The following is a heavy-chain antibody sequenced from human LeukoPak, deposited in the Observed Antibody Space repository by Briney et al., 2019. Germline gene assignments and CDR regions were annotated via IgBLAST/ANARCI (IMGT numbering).Heavy chain of an antibody. V-gene: IGHV3-15*07. CDR3: ATGRSDILTGFSN. CDR1: RLTINNAW. Sequence: GGSLRLSCAVSRLTINNAWMNWVRQAPGKGLEWVGRIKSRTDGGTTDYAAPVKGRFIISRDDPKNTLYLQMISLKVEDTAVYFCATGRSDILTGFSNWGQGTLVTVSS. CDR2: IKSRTDGGTT. D-gene: IGHD3-9*01. J-gene: IGHJ4*02.